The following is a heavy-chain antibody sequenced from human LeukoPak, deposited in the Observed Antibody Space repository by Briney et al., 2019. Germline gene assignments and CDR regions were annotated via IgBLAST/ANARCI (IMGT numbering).Heavy chain of an antibody. CDR1: GGTFSSYS. V-gene: IGHV1-69*01. D-gene: IGHD3-9*01. Sequence: SVKVSCKASGGTFSSYSISWVRQAPGQGLEWMGGIIPIFSTANYAQKFQGRVTITADESTSTAYMELSSLRSEDTAVYYCARSKALRLDDIYYWGQGTLVTVSS. CDR3: ARSKALRLDDIYY. CDR2: IIPIFSTA. J-gene: IGHJ4*02.